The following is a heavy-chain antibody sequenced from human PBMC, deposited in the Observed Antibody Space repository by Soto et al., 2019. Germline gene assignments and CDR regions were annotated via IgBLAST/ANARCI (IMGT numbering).Heavy chain of an antibody. CDR1: GFTFSSYW. CDR3: ARDYAYYDYIWGSPLFDY. J-gene: IGHJ4*02. D-gene: IGHD3-16*01. V-gene: IGHV3-7*01. Sequence: EVQLVESGGGLVQPGGSLRLSCAASGFTFSSYWMSWVRQAPGKGLEWVANIKQDGSEKYYVDSVKGRFTISRDNAKNSLYLQMNSLRAEDTAVYYCARDYAYYDYIWGSPLFDYWGQGTLVTVSS. CDR2: IKQDGSEK.